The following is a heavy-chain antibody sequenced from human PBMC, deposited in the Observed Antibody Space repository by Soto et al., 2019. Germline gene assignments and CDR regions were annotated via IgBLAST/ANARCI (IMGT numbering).Heavy chain of an antibody. CDR1: GGSISSSSYY. CDR3: ARLLSRSGRLDD. D-gene: IGHD1-1*01. CDR2: IYYSGST. J-gene: IGHJ4*02. V-gene: IGHV4-39*01. Sequence: PSETLSLTCTVSGGSISSSSYYWGWIRQPPGKGLEWIGSIYYSGSTYYNPSLKSRVTISVDTSKNQFSLKLSSVTAADTAVYYCARLLSRSGRLDDRGQGTLVTVSS.